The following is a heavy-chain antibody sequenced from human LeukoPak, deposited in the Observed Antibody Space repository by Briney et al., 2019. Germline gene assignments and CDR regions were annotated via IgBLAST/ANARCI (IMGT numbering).Heavy chain of an antibody. V-gene: IGHV4-39*01. J-gene: IGHJ4*02. Sequence: SETLSLTCTVSGGFISSSSYYWGWIRQPPGKGLEWIGSIYYSGSTYYNPSLKSRVTISVDTSKNQFSLKLSSVTAADTAVYYCARHALDHFDYWGQGTLVTVSS. CDR2: IYYSGST. CDR1: GGFISSSSYY. CDR3: ARHALDHFDY.